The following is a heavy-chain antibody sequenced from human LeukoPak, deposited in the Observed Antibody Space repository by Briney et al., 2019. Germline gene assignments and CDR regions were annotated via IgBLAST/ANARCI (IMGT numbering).Heavy chain of an antibody. D-gene: IGHD1-26*01. CDR3: ARDSNSGSYWRQTTVNNWFDP. CDR1: GFTFSSYS. CDR2: ISSSSSYI. Sequence: PGGSLRLSCAASGFTFSSYSMTWVRQAPGKGLEWVSSISSSSSYIYYADSVKGRFTISRDNAKNSLYLQMNSLRAEDTAVYYCARDSNSGSYWRQTTVNNWFDPWGQGTLVTVSS. J-gene: IGHJ5*02. V-gene: IGHV3-21*01.